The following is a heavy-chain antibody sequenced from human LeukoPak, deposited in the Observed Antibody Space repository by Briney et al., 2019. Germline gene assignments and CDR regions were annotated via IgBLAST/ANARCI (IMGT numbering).Heavy chain of an antibody. D-gene: IGHD5-12*01. CDR3: ARALVRATMVWYFDL. CDR2: ITASGNGT. V-gene: IGHV3-23*01. CDR1: GFTFRTYV. J-gene: IGHJ2*01. Sequence: PGGSLRLSCAASGFTFRTYVMTWVRQAPGKGLEWVSTITASGNGTHYADSVKGRFTISGDNSKNTLYLQMTSLRAEDTAFYYCARALVRATMVWYFDLWGRGTLVTVSS.